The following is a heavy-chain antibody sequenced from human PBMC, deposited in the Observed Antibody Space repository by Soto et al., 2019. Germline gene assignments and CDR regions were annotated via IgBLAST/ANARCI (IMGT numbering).Heavy chain of an antibody. CDR2: LNPRDGAT. Sequence: ASVKVSCKASGNTFTTYYVHWVRQAPGQGLEWMGVLNPRDGATSYAQKFQGRVTMTRDTSTSTVYMEMSSLRSEDTAMYYCTRRGYCIGRSCPLGFDYWGMGVLVSLSS. D-gene: IGHD2-15*01. CDR3: TRRGYCIGRSCPLGFDY. V-gene: IGHV1-46*03. J-gene: IGHJ4*02. CDR1: GNTFTTYY.